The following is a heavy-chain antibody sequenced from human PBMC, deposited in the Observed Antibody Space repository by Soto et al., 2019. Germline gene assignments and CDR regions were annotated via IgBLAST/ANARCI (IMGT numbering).Heavy chain of an antibody. CDR3: SIGSWSAETFDI. CDR2: IIPMLTVT. CDR1: GGTFNTYT. V-gene: IGHV1-69*02. Sequence: QVHLVQSGAEVKTPESSVKVSCKAAGGTFNTYTLIWVRQAPGHGLEWMGRIIPMLTVTNSAQKLQGRVTLTADKSTGTALMELTSLRSDDTAIYYCSIGSWSAETFDICGQGTMVTVSS. D-gene: IGHD2-2*01. J-gene: IGHJ3*02.